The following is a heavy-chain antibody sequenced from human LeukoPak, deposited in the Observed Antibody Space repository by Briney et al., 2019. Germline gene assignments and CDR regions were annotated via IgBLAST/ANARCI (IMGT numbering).Heavy chain of an antibody. V-gene: IGHV4-34*01. CDR2: INHSGST. CDR3: ATSSSWYSSLQY. CDR1: GGSLCGFF. Sequence: SETLSLICAVCGGSLCGFFWRWLRQPPGGGLEWFGEINHSGSTNYNPSLKSRVTISVDTSKNQFPLKLSSVTAADTAEYYCATSSSWYSSLQYWGQGTLVTVSS. J-gene: IGHJ4*02. D-gene: IGHD6-13*01.